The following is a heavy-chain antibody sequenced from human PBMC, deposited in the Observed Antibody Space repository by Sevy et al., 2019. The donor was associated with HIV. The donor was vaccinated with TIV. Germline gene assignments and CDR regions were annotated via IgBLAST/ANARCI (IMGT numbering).Heavy chain of an antibody. CDR1: GGSISAYY. Sequence: SENLSLTCTVSGGSISAYYWSWIRQPPGKGLEYLGYIYYTGSTNYNPSLKSRVTISVDTSKNQFSLKLSSVTAADTAVYYCARAPPVRISDDSLNWFDPWGQGTLVTVSS. V-gene: IGHV4-59*01. CDR3: ARAPPVRISDDSLNWFDP. D-gene: IGHD3-3*01. J-gene: IGHJ5*02. CDR2: IYYTGST.